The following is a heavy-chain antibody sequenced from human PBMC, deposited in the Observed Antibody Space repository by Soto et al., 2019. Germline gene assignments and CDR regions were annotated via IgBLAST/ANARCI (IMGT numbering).Heavy chain of an antibody. CDR3: ARANSGDDDEFDY. D-gene: IGHD5-12*01. Sequence: ASVKVSCKASGYTFTGYYIHRVRQAPGQGLEWMGWINPNTGGTDSQQKFQGRVTVARDSSITTTYMELSSLRSDDTAVFYCARANSGDDDEFDYWGQGTPVTVS. CDR2: INPNTGGT. V-gene: IGHV1-2*02. J-gene: IGHJ4*02. CDR1: GYTFTGYY.